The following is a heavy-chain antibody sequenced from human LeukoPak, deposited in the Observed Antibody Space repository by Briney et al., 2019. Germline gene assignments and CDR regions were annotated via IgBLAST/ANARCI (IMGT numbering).Heavy chain of an antibody. V-gene: IGHV3-23*01. CDR2: ISGSGGST. Sequence: GGSLRLSCAASGFTFSDYYMSWIRQAPGKGLEWVSAISGSGGSTYYADSVKGRFTISRDNSKNTLYLQMNSLRAEDTAVYYCAKDFINGRRNYPPILGPTDYWGQGTLVTVSS. D-gene: IGHD3/OR15-3a*01. CDR3: AKDFINGRRNYPPILGPTDY. J-gene: IGHJ4*02. CDR1: GFTFSDYY.